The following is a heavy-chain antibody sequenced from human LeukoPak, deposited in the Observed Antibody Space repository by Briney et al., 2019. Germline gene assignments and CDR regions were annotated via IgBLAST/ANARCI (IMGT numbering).Heavy chain of an antibody. J-gene: IGHJ6*03. CDR2: INPDSGGT. CDR3: ASGYSDYADYYNYYMDV. V-gene: IGHV1-2*02. D-gene: IGHD4-11*01. CDR1: GYSFTGYY. Sequence: ASVKFSCKASGYSFTGYYMHWVRQAPGQGLEWMGWINPDSGGTNYAQKFQGRVTMTRDTSITTAYMELSRLTSDDTAVYYCASGYSDYADYYNYYMDVWGKGTTVTVSS.